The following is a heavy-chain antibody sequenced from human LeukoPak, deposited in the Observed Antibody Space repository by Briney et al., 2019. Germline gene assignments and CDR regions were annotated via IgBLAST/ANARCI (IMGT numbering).Heavy chain of an antibody. CDR3: AKSSGASTYYFDY. J-gene: IGHJ4*02. CDR2: MSADGGGT. CDR1: GFTFRSYA. Sequence: GGSLRLSCAGSGFTFRSYAMSWVRQAPGKGLEWVSAMSADGGGTYIADSLKGRCTISRDNSKSTLSLQMNSLRDEDTAIYYCAKSSGASTYYFDYWGQGTLVTVS. V-gene: IGHV3-23*01. D-gene: IGHD2-15*01.